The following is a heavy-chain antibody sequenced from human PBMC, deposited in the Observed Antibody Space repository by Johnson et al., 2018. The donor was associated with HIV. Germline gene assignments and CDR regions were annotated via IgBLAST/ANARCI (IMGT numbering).Heavy chain of an antibody. D-gene: IGHD2-15*01. J-gene: IGHJ3*02. Sequence: QMQLVESGGGVVQPGRSLKLSCAASGFTFSTYGMHWVRQAPGKGLEWVAAMWYDGSNKYYADSVKGRFTISRDNSKNTLYLQMNSLRAEDTAVYYCASYCSGGSCYRRSPSDAFDIWGQGTMVTVSS. CDR2: MWYDGSNK. CDR1: GFTFSTYG. V-gene: IGHV3-33*08. CDR3: ASYCSGGSCYRRSPSDAFDI.